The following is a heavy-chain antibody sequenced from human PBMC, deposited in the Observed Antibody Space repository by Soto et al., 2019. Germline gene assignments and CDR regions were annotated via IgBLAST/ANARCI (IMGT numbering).Heavy chain of an antibody. CDR2: IAGDASST. CDR3: VTERRNYEFDY. Sequence: EVQMLESGGGLVQPGGSLRLSCAVSGLTFRNYAMTWVRQAPGKGLEWVSTIAGDASSTFYPDSVKGRFIISRDNSRNTLYLQMNSLRAEDTAMYYCVTERRNYEFDYWGQGILVTVSS. V-gene: IGHV3-23*01. D-gene: IGHD1-7*01. J-gene: IGHJ4*02. CDR1: GLTFRNYA.